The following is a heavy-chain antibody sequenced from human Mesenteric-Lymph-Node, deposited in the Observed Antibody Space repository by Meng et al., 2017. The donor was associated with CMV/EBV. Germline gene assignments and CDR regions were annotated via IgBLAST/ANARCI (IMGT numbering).Heavy chain of an antibody. CDR3: AKVIWGGLLQIDY. D-gene: IGHD5-24*01. CDR1: GFTFSSYG. V-gene: IGHV3-30*02. Sequence: GESLKISCAASGFTFSSYGMHWVRQAPGKGLEWVAFIPYDGSNKYYADSVKGRFTISRDNSKNTLYLQMKSLRVEDTAVYYCAKVIWGGLLQIDYWGQGTLVTVSS. J-gene: IGHJ4*02. CDR2: IPYDGSNK.